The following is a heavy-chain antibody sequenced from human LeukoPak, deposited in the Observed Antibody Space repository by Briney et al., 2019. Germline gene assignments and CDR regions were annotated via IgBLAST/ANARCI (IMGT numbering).Heavy chain of an antibody. CDR1: GGSFSGYY. CDR2: INHSGST. V-gene: IGHV4-34*01. J-gene: IGHJ6*02. Sequence: PSETLSLTCAVYGGSFSGYYWSWIRQPPGKGLEWIGEINHSGSTNYNPSLKSRVTISVDTSKNQFSLKLSSVTAADTAVYYRARVHIVVVPAADYGMDVWGQGTTVTVSS. CDR3: ARVHIVVVPAADYGMDV. D-gene: IGHD2-2*01.